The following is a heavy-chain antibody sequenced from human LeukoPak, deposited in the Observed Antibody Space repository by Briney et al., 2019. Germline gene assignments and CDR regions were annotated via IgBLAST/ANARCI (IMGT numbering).Heavy chain of an antibody. Sequence: SETLSLTCSVSGGSISSGNHYWSWIRQPAGKGLEWIGRTSTRGTTNYNPSFMGRVTISIDKSKNHFFFNLTSVTAADTAVYYCAREWGVFWSGYYYLDYWGQGTLVTVSS. V-gene: IGHV4-61*02. D-gene: IGHD3-3*01. J-gene: IGHJ4*02. CDR3: AREWGVFWSGYYYLDY. CDR1: GGSISSGNHY. CDR2: TSTRGTT.